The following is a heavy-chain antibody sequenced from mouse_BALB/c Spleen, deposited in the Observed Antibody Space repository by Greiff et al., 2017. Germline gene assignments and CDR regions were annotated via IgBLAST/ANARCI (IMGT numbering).Heavy chain of an antibody. CDR1: GFSLTSYG. CDR2: IWGGGST. D-gene: IGHD2-2*01. Sequence: VKLVESGPGLVQPSQSLSITCTVSGFSLTSYGVHWVRQSPGKGLEWLGVIWGGGSTDYNAAFISRLSISKDNSKSQVFFKMHSLQADDTAIYYCASLYYGYDEGDWYFDVWGEGTTVTVSA. J-gene: IGHJ1*01. CDR3: ASLYYGYDEGDWYFDV. V-gene: IGHV2-4-1*01.